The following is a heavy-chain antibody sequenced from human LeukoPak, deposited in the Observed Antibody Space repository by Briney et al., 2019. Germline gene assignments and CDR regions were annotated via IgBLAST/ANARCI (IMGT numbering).Heavy chain of an antibody. V-gene: IGHV3-13*01. D-gene: IGHD2-15*01. CDR3: ARGRGWYFDL. J-gene: IGHJ2*01. CDR1: GFTFSSYD. CDR2: IGTAGDS. Sequence: GGSLRLSCAASGFTFSSYDMHWVRQATGTGLEWVSGIGTAGDSYYPGSVKGRFTISRENAKNSLYLQMNSLRAGDTAVYYCARGRGWYFDLWGRGTLVTVSS.